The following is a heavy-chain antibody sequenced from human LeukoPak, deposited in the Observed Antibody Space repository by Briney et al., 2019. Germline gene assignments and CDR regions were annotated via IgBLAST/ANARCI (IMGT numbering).Heavy chain of an antibody. Sequence: SETLSLTCTVSGGSISSSSYYWGWIRQPPGKGLEWIGSIYYSGSTYYNPSLKSRVTISVDTSKNQFSLKLSSVTAADTAVYYCARVSYSSSWYRDAFDIWGQGTMATVSS. J-gene: IGHJ3*02. CDR3: ARVSYSSSWYRDAFDI. D-gene: IGHD6-13*01. V-gene: IGHV4-39*07. CDR2: IYYSGST. CDR1: GGSISSSSYY.